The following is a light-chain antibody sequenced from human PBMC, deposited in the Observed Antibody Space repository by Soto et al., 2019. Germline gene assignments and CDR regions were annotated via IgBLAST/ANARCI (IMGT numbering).Light chain of an antibody. CDR3: QQYSSSRT. CDR2: GAS. J-gene: IGKJ1*01. Sequence: EIVLKQPPGTLSLSPGERATLSCRASQSVSSSYLGWYQQKPGQAPRLLIYGASSRATGIPVRFSGSGSETDFTLTITRLEPEDFAMYYCQQYSSSRTFGQGTKVDI. CDR1: QSVSSSY. V-gene: IGKV3-20*01.